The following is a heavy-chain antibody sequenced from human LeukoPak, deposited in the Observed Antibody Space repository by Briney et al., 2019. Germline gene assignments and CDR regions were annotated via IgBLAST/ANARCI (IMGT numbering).Heavy chain of an antibody. CDR2: ISAYNGNT. D-gene: IGHD3-22*01. CDR1: GYTFTSYA. CDR3: AKPESRDYYDAAYDY. J-gene: IGHJ4*02. V-gene: IGHV1-18*01. Sequence: ASVTVSCKASGYTFTSYAIHWVRQAPGQGLEWMGWISAYNGNTNYAQKLQGRVTMTTDTSTSTAYMELGSLRSDDTAVYYCAKPESRDYYDAAYDYWGQGTLVTVSS.